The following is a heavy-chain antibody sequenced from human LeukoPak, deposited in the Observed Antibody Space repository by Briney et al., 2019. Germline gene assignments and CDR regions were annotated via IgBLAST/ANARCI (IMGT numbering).Heavy chain of an antibody. CDR3: VLGGKQLARYITPKYYFDY. D-gene: IGHD4-23*01. J-gene: IGHJ4*02. Sequence: GGSLRLSCAASEFTFSSYWMHWVRQAPGKGLVWVSRINSDGSSTTYADSVKGRFTVSRDNAKNTLYLQMNSLRAEDTAVFYCVLGGKQLARYITPKYYFDYWGQGTLVTVSS. CDR2: INSDGSST. V-gene: IGHV3-74*01. CDR1: EFTFSSYW.